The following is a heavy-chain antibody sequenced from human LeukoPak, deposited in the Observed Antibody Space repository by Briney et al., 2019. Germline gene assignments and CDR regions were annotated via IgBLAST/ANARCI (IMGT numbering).Heavy chain of an antibody. CDR2: INPNSGGT. Sequence: ASVKVSCKASGYTFTSYAMHWVRQAPGQRLEWMGRINPNSGGTNYAQKFQGRVTMTRDTSISTAYMDLSRLTSDDTAVYYCARLRSSRDAAFDIWGQGTMVTVSS. D-gene: IGHD6-13*01. CDR1: GYTFTSYA. J-gene: IGHJ3*02. V-gene: IGHV1-2*06. CDR3: ARLRSSRDAAFDI.